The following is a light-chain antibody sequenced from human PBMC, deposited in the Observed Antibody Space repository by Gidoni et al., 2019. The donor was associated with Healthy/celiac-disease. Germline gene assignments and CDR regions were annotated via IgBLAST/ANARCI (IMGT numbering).Light chain of an antibody. CDR1: QSVSSSY. CDR3: QQYDSSPIT. CDR2: GAA. Sequence: ILLTQSPGTLSLSPGDRATLFCRASQSVSSSYVAWYQQKPGQAHRLLIYGAAIRATGIPDMFSGSEAGKDFTITISIQAPEDCAVYYCQQYDSSPITCGQGTRLEIK. J-gene: IGKJ5*01. V-gene: IGKV3-20*01.